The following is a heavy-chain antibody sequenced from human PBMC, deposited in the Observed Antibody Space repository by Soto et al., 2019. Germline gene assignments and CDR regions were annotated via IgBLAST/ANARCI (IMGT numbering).Heavy chain of an antibody. CDR2: IDWDDDK. CDR3: AHRREVTMVRAVITHYFDF. D-gene: IGHD3-10*01. J-gene: IGHJ4*01. CDR1: GFSLSTSGMC. Sequence: SGPTLVNPTQTLTLTCTFSGFSLSTSGMCVSWIRQPPGKALEWLALIDWDDDKRYSPSLKSRLTITKDTSKNQVVLTMTNMDPVDTATYYCAHRREVTMVRAVITHYFDFWGHGTLVTVSS. V-gene: IGHV2-5*08.